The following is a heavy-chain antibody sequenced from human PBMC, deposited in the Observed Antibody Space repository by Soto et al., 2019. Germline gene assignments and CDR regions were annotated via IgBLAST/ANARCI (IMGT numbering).Heavy chain of an antibody. J-gene: IGHJ5*02. Sequence: PSETLSLTCTVSGGSVSNSDYYWSWIRQPPGRGLEGIAYIYYSGSTNYSPSLKSRVTISIDTSKNQCSLKLSSVTEADTAVYYWAKNGFCSGNSCYPNWFDPWGQGTLVTVSS. CDR3: AKNGFCSGNSCYPNWFDP. CDR2: IYYSGST. V-gene: IGHV4-61*08. D-gene: IGHD2-15*01. CDR1: GGSVSNSDYY.